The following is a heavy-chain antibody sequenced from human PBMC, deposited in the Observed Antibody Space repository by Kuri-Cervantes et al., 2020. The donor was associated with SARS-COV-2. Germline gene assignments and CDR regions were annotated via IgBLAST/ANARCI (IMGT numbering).Heavy chain of an antibody. V-gene: IGHV1-18*01. Sequence: ASVKVSCKASGGTFSSYAISWVRQAPGQGLEWMGWISAYNGNTNYAQKLQGRVTITADKSTSTAYMELSSLRSEDTAVYYCARGGVGYCSSTSCYSFWAFDIWGQGTMVTVSS. J-gene: IGHJ3*02. CDR3: ARGGVGYCSSTSCYSFWAFDI. CDR1: GGTFSSYA. D-gene: IGHD2-2*02. CDR2: ISAYNGNT.